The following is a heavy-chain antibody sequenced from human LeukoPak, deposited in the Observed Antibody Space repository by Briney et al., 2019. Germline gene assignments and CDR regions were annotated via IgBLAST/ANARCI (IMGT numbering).Heavy chain of an antibody. D-gene: IGHD5-18*01. J-gene: IGHJ6*03. Sequence: GASVKVSCKASGYTFTGYGISWVRQAPGQGLEWMGWISAYNGNTNYAQKLQGRVTMTTDTSTSTAYMELRSLRSDDTAVYYCARDLDTQYYYYYYMDVWGKGITVTVSS. CDR2: ISAYNGNT. CDR3: ARDLDTQYYYYYYMDV. CDR1: GYTFTGYG. V-gene: IGHV1-18*01.